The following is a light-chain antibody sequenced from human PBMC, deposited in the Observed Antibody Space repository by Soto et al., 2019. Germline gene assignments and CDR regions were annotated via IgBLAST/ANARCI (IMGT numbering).Light chain of an antibody. CDR3: QKYNIAPLT. Sequence: DIQMTQSPSSLSASVGDRVTINCRASQGISNYLAWYQQAPGKVPKLLIYAASTLQSGVPSRFSGSGSGTDFTLTISSLQTEDVATYYCQKYNIAPLTFGGGTKVEIK. V-gene: IGKV1-27*01. CDR2: AAS. CDR1: QGISNY. J-gene: IGKJ4*01.